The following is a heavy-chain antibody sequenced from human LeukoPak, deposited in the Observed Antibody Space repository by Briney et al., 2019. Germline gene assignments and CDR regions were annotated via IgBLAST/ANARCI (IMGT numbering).Heavy chain of an antibody. CDR2: ISGSSVTT. CDR1: GFTFRSYV. D-gene: IGHD3-10*01. CDR3: AKLDYYGNY. J-gene: IGHJ4*02. Sequence: GGSLRLSCAASGFTFRSYVMSWVRQAPGKGLEWVSTISGSSVTTYYAASVKGRFTISRDNSKNTLYLQMNSLRAEDTAVYYCAKLDYYGNYWGQGTLVTVSS. V-gene: IGHV3-23*01.